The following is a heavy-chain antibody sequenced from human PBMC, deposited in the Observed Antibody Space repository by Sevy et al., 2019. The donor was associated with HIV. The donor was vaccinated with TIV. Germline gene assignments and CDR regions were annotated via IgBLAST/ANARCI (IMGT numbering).Heavy chain of an antibody. D-gene: IGHD1-1*01. V-gene: IGHV3-30*09. CDR2: VSYDGSNT. Sequence: GGSLRLSCAASGFTFRSFSMHWVRQAPGKWPEWVTTVSYDGSNTYYADSVKGRFAVFRDNSRNLLNLQMNNLRPEDTAVYYCALERLSSDVAEYFQNWGQGTPVTVSS. CDR1: GFTFRSFS. CDR3: ALERLSSDVAEYFQN. J-gene: IGHJ1*01.